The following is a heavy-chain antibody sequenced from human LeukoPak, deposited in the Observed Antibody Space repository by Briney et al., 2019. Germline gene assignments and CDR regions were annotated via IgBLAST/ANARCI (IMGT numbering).Heavy chain of an antibody. V-gene: IGHV4-34*01. CDR2: INHSGRP. D-gene: IGHD2-2*01. Sequence: SETLSLTCAVYGGPFRGYYWSWLRQPPGKTLEWIGEINHSGRPNYNPALKSRVTISVDTSKNQFSLKLSSVPAADTAVYYCARETPGVPAAISQYYYYYYYMDVWGKETTVTVS. CDR1: GGPFRGYY. J-gene: IGHJ6*03. CDR3: ARETPGVPAAISQYYYYYYYMDV.